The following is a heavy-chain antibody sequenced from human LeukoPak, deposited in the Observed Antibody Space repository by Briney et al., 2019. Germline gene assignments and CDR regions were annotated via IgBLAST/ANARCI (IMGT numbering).Heavy chain of an antibody. CDR1: GGTFSSYA. J-gene: IGHJ2*01. CDR2: IIPIFGTA. D-gene: IGHD4-17*01. Sequence: GSSVKVSCKASGGTFSSYAISWVRQAPGQGLEWMGGIIPIFGTANYAQKFQGRVTITADESTSTAYMELSSLRSDDTAVYYCARDRVGTTVTTRYFDLWGRGTLVTVSS. CDR3: ARDRVGTTVTTRYFDL. V-gene: IGHV1-69*01.